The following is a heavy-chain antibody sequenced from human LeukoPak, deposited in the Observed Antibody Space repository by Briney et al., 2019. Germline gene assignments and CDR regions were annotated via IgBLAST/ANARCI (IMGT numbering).Heavy chain of an antibody. CDR3: ARDPQVPC. CDR1: GFIVSSNY. V-gene: IGHV3-53*01. D-gene: IGHD3-10*01. J-gene: IGHJ4*02. CDR2: IYSDGST. Sequence: GGSLRLSCTASGFIVSSNYTTWVRQAPGKGLEWVSVIYSDGSTFYADSVKGRFTISRDTSKNTLYLQMNNLRADDTAVYYCARDPQVPCWGQGALVTVSS.